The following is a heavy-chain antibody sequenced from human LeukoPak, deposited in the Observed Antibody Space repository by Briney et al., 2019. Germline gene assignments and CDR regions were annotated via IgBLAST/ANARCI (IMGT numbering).Heavy chain of an antibody. Sequence: ASVKVSCKASGYTFTGYYMHWVRQAPGQGLVWMGWINPNSGGTNYAQKFQGRVTMTRDTSISTAYMELSRLRSDDTAVYYCARDYSSSWYLPDYWGQGTLVTVSS. V-gene: IGHV1-2*02. CDR3: ARDYSSSWYLPDY. CDR1: GYTFTGYY. J-gene: IGHJ4*02. CDR2: INPNSGGT. D-gene: IGHD6-13*01.